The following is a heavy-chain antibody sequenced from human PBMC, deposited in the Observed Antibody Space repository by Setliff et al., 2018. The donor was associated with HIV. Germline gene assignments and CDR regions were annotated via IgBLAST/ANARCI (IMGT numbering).Heavy chain of an antibody. CDR1: GDSIDRSNFF. CDR2: IYYSGSA. CDR3: ARGATLLPGYSDRWEYFYMDV. D-gene: IGHD5-12*01. J-gene: IGHJ6*03. Sequence: PSETLSLTCTVSGDSIDRSNFFWTWIRQHPGKGLEWIGYIYYSGSATYNPSLKSRATISVDTSKNQFSLRLNSVTAADTAVYYCARGATLLPGYSDRWEYFYMDVWGKGTTVTVSS. V-gene: IGHV4-30-4*01.